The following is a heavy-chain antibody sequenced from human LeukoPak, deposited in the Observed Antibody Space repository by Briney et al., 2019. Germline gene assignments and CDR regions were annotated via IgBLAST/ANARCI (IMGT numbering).Heavy chain of an antibody. V-gene: IGHV1-46*01. CDR3: ARDDGTMVRGVPQDAFDI. J-gene: IGHJ3*02. CDR2: INPSGGST. Sequence: ASVKVSCKASGYTFTSYYMHWVRQAPGQGLEWMGIINPSGGSTSYAQKFQGRVTMTRDMSTSTVYMELSSLRSEDTAVYYCARDDGTMVRGVPQDAFDIWGQGTMVTVSS. D-gene: IGHD3-10*01. CDR1: GYTFTSYY.